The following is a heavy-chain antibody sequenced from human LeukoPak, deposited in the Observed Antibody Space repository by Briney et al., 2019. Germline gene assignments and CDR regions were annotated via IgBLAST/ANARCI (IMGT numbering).Heavy chain of an antibody. CDR3: ARLGLGGAFDI. D-gene: IGHD2-15*01. CDR1: GDSVSSNSAV. CDR2: TYYRSKWYN. V-gene: IGHV6-1*01. J-gene: IGHJ3*02. Sequence: SQTLSLTCAISGDSVSSNSAVWNWIRQSPSRGLEWLGRTYYRSKWYNDYAVFVKSRITIKPDTSKNQFSLQLNSATPEDTAVYYCARLGLGGAFDIWGQGTMVTVSS.